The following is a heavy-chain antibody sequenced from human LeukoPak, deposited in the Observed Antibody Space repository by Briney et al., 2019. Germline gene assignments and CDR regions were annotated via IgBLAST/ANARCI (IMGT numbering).Heavy chain of an antibody. CDR1: GYSFTNYW. CDR2: IYPGDSDT. V-gene: IGHV5-51*01. D-gene: IGHD6-25*01. CDR3: ARLLAAPYYINF. Sequence: GESLKISCKASGYSFTNYWIAWVRQMPGKGLEWMGIIYPGDSDTKYGPSFQGQVSISVDTSIDTAYLQWSSVKASDTAMYYCARLLAAPYYINFWGQGTLVTVSS. J-gene: IGHJ4*02.